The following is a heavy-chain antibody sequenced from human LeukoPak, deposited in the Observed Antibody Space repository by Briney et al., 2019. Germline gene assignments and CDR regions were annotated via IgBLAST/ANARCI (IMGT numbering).Heavy chain of an antibody. D-gene: IGHD4-23*01. CDR3: AREVRATVVTHDAFDI. J-gene: IGHJ3*02. CDR1: GFTFRTYS. CDR2: ISSSSSTI. Sequence: QRGGSLRLSCAASGFTFRTYSMNWVRQAPGKRLEWVSYISSSSSTIYYADSVKGRFTISRDDAKNSLYLQMNSLRDEDTAVYYCAREVRATVVTHDAFDIWGQGTMVTVSS. V-gene: IGHV3-48*02.